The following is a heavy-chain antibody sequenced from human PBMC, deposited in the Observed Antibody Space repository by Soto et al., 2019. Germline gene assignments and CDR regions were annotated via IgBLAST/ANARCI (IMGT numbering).Heavy chain of an antibody. J-gene: IGHJ4*02. V-gene: IGHV3-30*18. CDR1: GFTFSSYG. D-gene: IGHD3-16*01. CDR3: AKLYGGDLNYFDY. CDR2: ISYDGSNK. Sequence: PGGSLRLSCAASGFTFSSYGMHWVRQAPGKGLEWVAVISYDGSNKYCADSVKGRFTISRDNSKNTLYLQMNSLRAEDTAVYYCAKLYGGDLNYFDYWGQGTLVTVSS.